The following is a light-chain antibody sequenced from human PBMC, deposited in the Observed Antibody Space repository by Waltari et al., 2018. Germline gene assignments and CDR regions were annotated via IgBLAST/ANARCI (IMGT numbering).Light chain of an antibody. CDR2: DAS. V-gene: IGKV3-11*01. Sequence: EIVLTQSPATLSLPPGERATLPCRASQSVSSYLAWYQQKPGQAPRLLIYDASNRATGIPARFSGSGSGTDFTLTISSLEPEDFAVYYCQQRSNWPLGTFGQGTKVEIK. CDR3: QQRSNWPLGT. CDR1: QSVSSY. J-gene: IGKJ1*01.